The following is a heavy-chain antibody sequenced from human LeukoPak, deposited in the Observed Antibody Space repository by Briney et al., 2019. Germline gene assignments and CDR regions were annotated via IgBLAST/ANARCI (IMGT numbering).Heavy chain of an antibody. D-gene: IGHD3-10*01. CDR2: ISSRSSTI. CDR3: ARDFPYYHGSGSYSTNDAFDI. J-gene: IGHJ3*02. CDR1: GFTFSDYY. V-gene: IGHV3-11*01. Sequence: GGSLRLSCAASGFTFSDYYMNWIRQAPGKGLEWVAYISSRSSTIYYAASVKGRFTISRDNAKNSLFLQMNSLRAEDTAVYYCARDFPYYHGSGSYSTNDAFDIWGQGTMVTVSS.